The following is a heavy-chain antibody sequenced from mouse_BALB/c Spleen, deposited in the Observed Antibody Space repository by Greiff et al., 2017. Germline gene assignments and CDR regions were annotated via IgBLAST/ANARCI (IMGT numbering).Heavy chain of an antibody. CDR1: GFTFSSYT. J-gene: IGHJ4*01. CDR3: TRDYYGYDDAMDY. Sequence: EVKLMESGGGLVKPGGSLKLSCAASGFTFSSYTMSWVRQTPEKRLEWVATISSGGSYTYYPDSVKGRFTISRDNAKNTLYLQMSSLKSEDTAMYYCTRDYYGYDDAMDYWGQGTSVTVSS. D-gene: IGHD2-2*01. V-gene: IGHV5-6-4*01. CDR2: ISSGGSYT.